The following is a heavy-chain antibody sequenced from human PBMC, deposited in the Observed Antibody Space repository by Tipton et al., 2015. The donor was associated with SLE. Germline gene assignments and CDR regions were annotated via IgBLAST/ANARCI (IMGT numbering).Heavy chain of an antibody. CDR2: IYYSGGT. CDR3: ARYSLTNCHLEL. Sequence: TLSLTCTVSGGSMSTYYWSWIRLPPGKGLEWIGYIYYSGGTSYNPSLNSRVTISVDTSRNQFSLKLTSVTAADSAVYYCARYSLTNCHLELWGRGSLVTVSS. D-gene: IGHD1-1*01. J-gene: IGHJ2*01. V-gene: IGHV4-59*01. CDR1: GGSMSTYY.